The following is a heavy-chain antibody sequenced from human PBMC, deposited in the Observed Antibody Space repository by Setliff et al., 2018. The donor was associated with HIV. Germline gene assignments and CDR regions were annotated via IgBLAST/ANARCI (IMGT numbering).Heavy chain of an antibody. Sequence: ASVKVSCKASGYSFTFYGLNWVRQAPGQGLEWMGWISVYNGYTNYAQKLQDRVIMTTDTSTSTAYMELRSLRSDDTAVYYCARALGDFWGWELLDGHYYMDVWGKGTTVTVSS. CDR2: ISVYNGYT. J-gene: IGHJ6*03. V-gene: IGHV1-18*01. D-gene: IGHD1-26*01. CDR3: ARALGDFWGWELLDGHYYMDV. CDR1: GYSFTFYG.